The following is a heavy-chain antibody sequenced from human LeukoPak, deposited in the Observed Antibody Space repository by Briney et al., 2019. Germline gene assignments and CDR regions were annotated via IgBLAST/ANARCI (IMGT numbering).Heavy chain of an antibody. V-gene: IGHV3-15*01. D-gene: IGHD3-9*01. CDR1: GFTFNNAW. Sequence: GGSLRLSCAASGFTFNNAWMTWVRQAPGKGLEWVGLIRSKTDGGTTDYAAPVKGRFTISRDDSKNTLYLQMNSLKTEDTAVYYCTTGLLRYFDWLPTQGSYRDYWGQGTLVAVSS. J-gene: IGHJ4*02. CDR3: TTGLLRYFDWLPTQGSYRDY. CDR2: IRSKTDGGTT.